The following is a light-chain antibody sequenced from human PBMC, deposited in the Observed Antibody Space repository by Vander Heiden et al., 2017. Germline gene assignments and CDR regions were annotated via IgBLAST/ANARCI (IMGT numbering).Light chain of an antibody. CDR3: QHYHNYKWT. J-gene: IGKJ1*01. CDR2: DSS. V-gene: IGKV1-5*01. Sequence: DIHMTHSPSTLSASVGDRVTITCRASQTIRGWLAWYQQKPGKAPNLLIYDSSSLERGVPSRFSGSASGAEFTLTISSLQPDDSATYYCQHYHNYKWTFGQGTRVEIK. CDR1: QTIRGW.